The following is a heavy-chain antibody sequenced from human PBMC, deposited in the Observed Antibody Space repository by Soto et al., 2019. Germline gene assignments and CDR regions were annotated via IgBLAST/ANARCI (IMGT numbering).Heavy chain of an antibody. J-gene: IGHJ6*03. CDR3: ARESGGATATLDYYYFYMDV. CDR1: GYTFSDYD. V-gene: IGHV1-2*06. CDR2: INPNSGDA. D-gene: IGHD5-12*01. Sequence: QVQLVQSGAEVKKPGASVTVSCKASGYTFSDYDLHWVRQAPGQGPEWMGRINPNSGDAKFAQKFQGRVTMTRDTSVRTAFMELNWLKSDDTAVYSCARESGGATATLDYYYFYMDVWGKGTTVTVSS.